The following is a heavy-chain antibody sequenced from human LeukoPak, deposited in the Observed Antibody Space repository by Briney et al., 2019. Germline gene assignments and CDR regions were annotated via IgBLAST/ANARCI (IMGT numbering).Heavy chain of an antibody. CDR3: ARDNREVRGGDCFDV. D-gene: IGHD2-21*02. V-gene: IGHV1-2*02. CDR2: INPNSGGT. CDR1: GYTFSAYY. J-gene: IGHJ6*04. Sequence: ASVKVSCKASGYTFSAYYIHWVRQAPGQGLEWMGWINPNSGGTNYAQKFQGRVTMTRDTSITTAYMELSRLRSDDTAVYYCARDNREVRGGDCFDVWGKGTTVTVSS.